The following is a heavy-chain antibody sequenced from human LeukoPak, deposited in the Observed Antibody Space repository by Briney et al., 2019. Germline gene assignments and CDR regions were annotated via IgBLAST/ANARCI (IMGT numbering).Heavy chain of an antibody. Sequence: PGGSLRLSCAASGFTFSRYGMHWVRQAPGKGLEWVAVISYDESNKYYADSVKGRFTISRDNSKNTLYLQMNSLRAEDTAVYYCARHRYSSSWRGGFDPWGQGTLVTVSS. CDR2: ISYDESNK. V-gene: IGHV3-30*03. CDR1: GFTFSRYG. J-gene: IGHJ5*02. CDR3: ARHRYSSSWRGGFDP. D-gene: IGHD6-13*01.